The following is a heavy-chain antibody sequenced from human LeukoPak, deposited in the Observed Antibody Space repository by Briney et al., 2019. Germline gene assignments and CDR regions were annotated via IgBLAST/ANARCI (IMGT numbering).Heavy chain of an antibody. V-gene: IGHV1-18*04. CDR2: ISAYNGNT. CDR3: AREWRGIYYDSSGYYPDY. CDR1: GYTFTGYY. Sequence: ASVKVSCKASGYTFTGYYMHWVRQAPGQGLEWMGWISAYNGNTNYAQKLQGRVTMTTDTSTSTAYMELRSLRSDDTAVYYCAREWRGIYYDSSGYYPDYWGRGTLVTVSS. D-gene: IGHD3-22*01. J-gene: IGHJ4*02.